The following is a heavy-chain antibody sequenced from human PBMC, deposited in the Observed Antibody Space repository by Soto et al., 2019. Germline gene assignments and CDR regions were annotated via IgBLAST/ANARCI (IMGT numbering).Heavy chain of an antibody. CDR1: GFTFSNAW. J-gene: IGHJ4*02. CDR3: TTRVSMTTVTTVFDY. D-gene: IGHD4-17*01. V-gene: IGHV3-15*01. Sequence: GGSLRLSCAASGFTFSNAWMSWVRQAPGKGLEWVGRIKSKIDGGTTDYAAPVKGRFTISRDDSKNTLYLQMNSLKTEDTAVYYCTTRVSMTTVTTVFDYWGQGTLVTVSS. CDR2: IKSKIDGGTT.